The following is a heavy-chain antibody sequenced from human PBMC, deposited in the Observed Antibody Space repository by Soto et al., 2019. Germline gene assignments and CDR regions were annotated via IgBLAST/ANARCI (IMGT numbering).Heavy chain of an antibody. CDR3: ARAKARFLEQLRNYYYGMDV. CDR2: INHSGST. J-gene: IGHJ6*02. D-gene: IGHD3-3*01. CDR1: GGSFSGYY. V-gene: IGHV4-34*01. Sequence: SETLSLTCAVYGGSFSGYYWSWIRQPPGKGLEWIGEINHSGSTNYNPSLKSRVTISVDTSKNQFSLKLSSVTAADTAMYYCARAKARFLEQLRNYYYGMDVWGQGTTVTVSS.